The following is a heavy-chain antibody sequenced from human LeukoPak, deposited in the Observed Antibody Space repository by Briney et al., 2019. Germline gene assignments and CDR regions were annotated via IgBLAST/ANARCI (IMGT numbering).Heavy chain of an antibody. J-gene: IGHJ3*02. CDR2: ISGSSDYI. CDR1: GFTFRTYS. D-gene: IGHD1-26*01. CDR3: AKALSGSYYFAFDI. V-gene: IGHV3-21*04. Sequence: PGGSLRLSCAASGFTFRTYSMHWVRQAPGKGLEWVSSISGSSDYIYYADSVKGRFTISRDNSKNTLYLQMNSLRAEDTAVYYCAKALSGSYYFAFDIWGQGTMVTVSS.